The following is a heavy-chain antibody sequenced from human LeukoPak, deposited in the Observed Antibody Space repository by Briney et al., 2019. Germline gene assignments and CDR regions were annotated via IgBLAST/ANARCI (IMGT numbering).Heavy chain of an antibody. D-gene: IGHD2-21*02. CDR3: ARGRHTVVVTAIPGY. CDR2: IKQDGSEK. V-gene: IGHV3-7*01. Sequence: PGGSLRLSCAASGFTFSSYWMSWVRQAPGKGLEWVANIKQDGSEKYYVDSVKGRFTISRDNAKNSLYLQMNSLRAEDTAVYYCARGRHTVVVTAIPGYWGQGTLVTVSS. CDR1: GFTFSSYW. J-gene: IGHJ4*02.